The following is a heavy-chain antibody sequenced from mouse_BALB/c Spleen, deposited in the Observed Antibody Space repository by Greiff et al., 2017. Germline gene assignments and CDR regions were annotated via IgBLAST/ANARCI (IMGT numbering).Heavy chain of an antibody. CDR2: ISSGGST. CDR3: ARGPNLLLDY. J-gene: IGHJ2*01. Sequence: EVKLMESGGGLVKPGGSLKLSCAASGFTFSSYAMSWVRQTPEKRLEWVASISSGGSTYYPDSVKGRFTISRDNARNILYLQMSSLRSEDTAMYYCARGPNLLLDYWGQGTTLTVSS. D-gene: IGHD1-1*01. V-gene: IGHV5-6-5*01. CDR1: GFTFSSYA.